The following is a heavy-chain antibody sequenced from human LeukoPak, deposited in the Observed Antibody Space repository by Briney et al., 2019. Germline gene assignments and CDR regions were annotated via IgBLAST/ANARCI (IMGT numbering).Heavy chain of an antibody. V-gene: IGHV4-4*07. CDR1: GLSNSIYY. CDR3: ARFTSGSGDAFDI. CDR2: IYTSGST. Sequence: TSDTLSLTRTVSGLSNSIYYWIWIRQPAGKAREGIGRIYTSGSTNYNPSLKSRVTTSVDTPKNQSPLKLSSVTDADPPLYYCARFTSGSGDAFDIWGQGTMVTVSS. J-gene: IGHJ3*02. D-gene: IGHD3-10*01.